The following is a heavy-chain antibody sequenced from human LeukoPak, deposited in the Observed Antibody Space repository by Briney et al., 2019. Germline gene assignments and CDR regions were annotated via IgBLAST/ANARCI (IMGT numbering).Heavy chain of an antibody. J-gene: IGHJ4*02. CDR2: INHSGST. Sequence: SETLSLTCAVYGGSFSGYYWSWIRQPPGKGLEWIGEINHSGSTNYNPSLKGRVTISVDTSKNQFSLKLSSVTAADTAVYYCARLSLLWFGELLRCNAFDYWGQGTLVTVSS. CDR3: ARLSLLWFGELLRCNAFDY. CDR1: GGSFSGYY. V-gene: IGHV4-34*01. D-gene: IGHD3-10*01.